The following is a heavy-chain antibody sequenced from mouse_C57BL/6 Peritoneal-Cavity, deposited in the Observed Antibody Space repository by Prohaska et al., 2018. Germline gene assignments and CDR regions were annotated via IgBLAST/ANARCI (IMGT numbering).Heavy chain of an antibody. CDR1: GIDFSRYW. CDR2: INXDSSTI. Sequence: EVKLLQSGGGLVQPGGSLKLSCAASGIDFSRYWMSWVRRAPGKGLEWIGEINXDSSTINYAPSLKNKFIISRDNAKNTLYLQMSKVRSEDTALYYCARQRDYGNYWYFDVWGTGTTVTVSS. CDR3: ARQRDYGNYWYFDV. V-gene: IGHV4-1*01. D-gene: IGHD2-1*01. J-gene: IGHJ1*03.